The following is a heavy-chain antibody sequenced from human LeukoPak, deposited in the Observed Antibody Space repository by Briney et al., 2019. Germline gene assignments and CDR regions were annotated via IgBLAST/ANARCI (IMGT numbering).Heavy chain of an antibody. CDR1: ASTFTIYD. D-gene: IGHD2-15*01. V-gene: IGHV1-8*01. CDR2: MNPNSGNT. J-gene: IGHJ4*02. CDR3: ARGRGIALGY. Sequence: ASVTVSFKSSASTFTIYDINWVRQATGPGLGWMGWMNPNSGNTGYAQKFQGRVTMTKNTSISTAYMELSSLRWEDTAVYYCARGRGIALGYWGQGALVTVSS.